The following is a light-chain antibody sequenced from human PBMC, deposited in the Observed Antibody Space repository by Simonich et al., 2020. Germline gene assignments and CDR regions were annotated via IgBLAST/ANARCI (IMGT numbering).Light chain of an antibody. CDR2: LNRDGSP. V-gene: IGLV4-69*01. CDR3: QTWGTGIQV. Sequence: QLVLTQSPSASASLGASVKLTCTLSSGHSSYAIAWHQQQPEKGPRYLRKLNRDGSPSKGDGIPERFSGSSSGAERYLTISSLQSEDEADYYCQTWGTGIQVFGGGTKLTVL. CDR1: SGHSSYA. J-gene: IGLJ2*01.